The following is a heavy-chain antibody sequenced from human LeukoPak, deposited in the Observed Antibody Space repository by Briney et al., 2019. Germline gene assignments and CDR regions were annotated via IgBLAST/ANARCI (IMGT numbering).Heavy chain of an antibody. CDR1: GFTFSSYS. V-gene: IGHV3-21*01. CDR2: ISSSSSYI. CDR3: ARLSHLKLAGVGMDV. Sequence: GGSLRLSCAASGFTFSSYSMNWVRQAPGKGLEWVSYISSSSSYIYYADSVKGRFTISRDKSKNTLYLQMNSLRDEDTAVYYCARLSHLKLAGVGMDVWGQGTTVTVSS. D-gene: IGHD6-19*01. J-gene: IGHJ6*02.